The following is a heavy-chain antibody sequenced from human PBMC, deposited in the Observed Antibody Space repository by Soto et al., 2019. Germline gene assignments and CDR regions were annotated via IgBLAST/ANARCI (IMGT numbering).Heavy chain of an antibody. CDR3: ARHLWMVRRNKTYYYGMDV. D-gene: IGHD3-10*01. J-gene: IGHJ6*02. V-gene: IGHV4-39*01. CDR1: GGSISSSSYY. Sequence: SETLSLTCTVSGGSISSSSYYWGWIRQPPVKGLDGIGRIYYSGSTYYNPSLKSRVTISVATSKNQFSLKLSSVTAADTAVYYCARHLWMVRRNKTYYYGMDVWGQGTTVTVSS. CDR2: IYYSGST.